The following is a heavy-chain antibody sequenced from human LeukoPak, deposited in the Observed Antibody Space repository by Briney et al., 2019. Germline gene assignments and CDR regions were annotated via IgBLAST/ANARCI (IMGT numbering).Heavy chain of an antibody. CDR3: AKVVPIRGYSGYDSHTRIDYFDY. CDR2: IKQDGSEK. Sequence: GGSLRLSCAASGFTFSSYWMSWVRQAPGKGLEWVANIKQDGSEKYYVDSVKGRFTISRDNAKNSLYLQMNSLRAEDTAVYYCAKVVPIRGYSGYDSHTRIDYFDYWGQGTLVTVSS. CDR1: GFTFSSYW. D-gene: IGHD5-12*01. V-gene: IGHV3-7*03. J-gene: IGHJ4*02.